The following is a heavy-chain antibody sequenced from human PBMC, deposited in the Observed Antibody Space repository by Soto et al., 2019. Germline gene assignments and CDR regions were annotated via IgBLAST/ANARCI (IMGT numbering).Heavy chain of an antibody. Sequence: SETLSLTCTVSGCSINGYYWTWIRQPPQRGLEWIGFIFYSGSTTYNSSLKSRVTISVDRSKNQFSLRLSSVTAADTAVYYCARARSDPDFWSGRNYYFDYWGPGSLVTVS. V-gene: IGHV4-59*01. CDR3: ARARSDPDFWSGRNYYFDY. CDR2: IFYSGST. D-gene: IGHD3-3*01. J-gene: IGHJ4*02. CDR1: GCSINGYY.